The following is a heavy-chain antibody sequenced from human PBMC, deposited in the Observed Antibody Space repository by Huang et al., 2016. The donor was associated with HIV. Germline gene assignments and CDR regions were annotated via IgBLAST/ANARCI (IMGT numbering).Heavy chain of an antibody. V-gene: IGHV3-74*01. D-gene: IGHD3-22*01. CDR3: ARDPRIQSWLNFFDY. CDR2: SNREGSST. CDR1: GFSISSYW. J-gene: IGHJ4*02. Sequence: EVQLVESGGGLVQPGGSLRLSCAASGFSISSYWMHWVRQAPGKGLVWVSRSNREGSSTSYADSVKGRFTISRDNAKNTLYLQMNSLRAEDTAVYYCARDPRIQSWLNFFDYWGQGTLVSVSS.